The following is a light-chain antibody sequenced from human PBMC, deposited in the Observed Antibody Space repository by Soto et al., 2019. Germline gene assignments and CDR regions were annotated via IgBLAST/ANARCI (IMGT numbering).Light chain of an antibody. CDR3: KQYGRTLT. J-gene: IGKJ4*01. CDR2: SAS. CDR1: QTITSSY. Sequence: EIVLTQSPGTLSLSPREKVTLSCRASQTITSSYLSWYQQNPGQAPRLLIYSASSRASGIPDRFSGSGSGTDFTLTISRLEPEDFAVYYSKQYGRTLTIGGGTKVEIK. V-gene: IGKV3-20*01.